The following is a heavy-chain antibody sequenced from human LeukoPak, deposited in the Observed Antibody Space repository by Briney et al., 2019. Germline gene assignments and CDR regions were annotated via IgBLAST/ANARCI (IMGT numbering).Heavy chain of an antibody. Sequence: GESLKISCKGSGYSFTSYWIGWVRQMPGKGLEWMGIIYPGDSDTRYSPSFQGQVTISADKSISTAYLQWSSLLASDTAMFCFAGRVVYSYGYDPIPYYYSYRAVGGKGTTATVSS. CDR3: AGRVVYSYGYDPIPYYYSYRAV. V-gene: IGHV5-51*01. J-gene: IGHJ6*03. CDR1: GYSFTSYW. CDR2: IYPGDSDT. D-gene: IGHD5-18*01.